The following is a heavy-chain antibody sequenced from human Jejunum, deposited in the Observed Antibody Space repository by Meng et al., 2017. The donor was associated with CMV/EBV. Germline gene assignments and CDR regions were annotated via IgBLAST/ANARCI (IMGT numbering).Heavy chain of an antibody. CDR1: GHALTRLF. CDR3: AEGVRHSLS. CDR2: IYPRSGAA. V-gene: IGHV1-2*05. D-gene: IGHD2-8*01. Sequence: DYCRSSGHALTRLFKRRVRQNPGQGPEWMGRIYPRSGAANCAQDFRERVTLTRDTSINTAYLELTGLTSDDTDMYYCAEGVRHSLSWGPGTLVTVSS. J-gene: IGHJ5*02.